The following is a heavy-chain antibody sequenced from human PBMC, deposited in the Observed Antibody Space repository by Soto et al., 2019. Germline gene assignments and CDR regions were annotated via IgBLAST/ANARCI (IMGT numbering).Heavy chain of an antibody. CDR3: ARDIVATWPGYYYGMDV. CDR1: GGSISSYY. Sequence: SETLSLTCTVSGGSISSYYWSWIRQPPGKGLEWIGYIYYSGSTNYNPSLKSRVTISVDTSKNQFSLKLSSVTAADTAVYYCARDIVATWPGYYYGMDVWGQGTTVTVSS. CDR2: IYYSGST. J-gene: IGHJ6*02. D-gene: IGHD5-12*01. V-gene: IGHV4-59*01.